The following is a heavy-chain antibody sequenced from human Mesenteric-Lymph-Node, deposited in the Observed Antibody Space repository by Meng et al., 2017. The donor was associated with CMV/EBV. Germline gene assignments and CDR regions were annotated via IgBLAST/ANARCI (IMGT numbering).Heavy chain of an antibody. D-gene: IGHD6-19*01. Sequence: YNFANYPMSWVRQAPGQRLEWIGWINTGNGDTKYSQKLQGRVTISRDTSASTAYMELRSLRSEDTAVFYCARDDSSGWFPTHFFDFWGQGTLVTVSS. CDR1: YNFANYP. J-gene: IGHJ4*02. CDR2: INTGNGDT. CDR3: ARDDSSGWFPTHFFDF. V-gene: IGHV1-3*04.